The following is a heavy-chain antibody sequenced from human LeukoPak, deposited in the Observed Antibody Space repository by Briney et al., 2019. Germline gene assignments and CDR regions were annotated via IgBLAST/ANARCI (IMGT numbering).Heavy chain of an antibody. CDR3: ARLYGGPRWYFDL. CDR1: GYSFTSYW. Sequence: GESLQISCQGFGYSFTSYWIGWVRQVPGKGLEWMGLIYPSDSDTKYTPSFEGHVTISADKFNTTAYLQWNSLKASDTAMYYCARLYGGPRWYFDLWGRGTLVTVSS. V-gene: IGHV5-51*01. J-gene: IGHJ2*01. CDR2: IYPSDSDT. D-gene: IGHD4-23*01.